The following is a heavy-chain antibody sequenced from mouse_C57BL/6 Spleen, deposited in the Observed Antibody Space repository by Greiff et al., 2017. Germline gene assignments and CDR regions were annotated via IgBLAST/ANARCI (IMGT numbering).Heavy chain of an antibody. CDR2: IDPNSGGT. CDR3: ERSGDDGNYYAMDY. CDR1: GYTFTSYW. V-gene: IGHV1-72*01. Sequence: QVQLQQPGAELVKPGASVKLSCKASGYTFTSYWMHWVKQSPGRGLEWIGRIDPNSGGTKYNEKFKSKVTLTVDNPSSTAYMQLSSLTSEDSAVYDCERSGDDGNYYAMDYWGQGTSVTVYS. D-gene: IGHD2-3*01. J-gene: IGHJ4*01.